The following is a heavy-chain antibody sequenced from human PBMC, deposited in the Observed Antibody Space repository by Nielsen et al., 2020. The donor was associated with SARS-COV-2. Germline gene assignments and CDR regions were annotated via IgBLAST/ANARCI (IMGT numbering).Heavy chain of an antibody. J-gene: IGHJ4*02. CDR1: GFTFDDYA. CDR3: AKAYEVDTAMVGIDY. CDR2: ISWNSGSI. D-gene: IGHD5-18*01. Sequence: SLKISCAASGFTFDDYAMHWVRQAPGKGLEWVSGISWNSGSIGYADSVKGRFTISRDNAKNSLYLQMNSLRAEDTALYYCAKAYEVDTAMVGIDYWGQGTLVTVSS. V-gene: IGHV3-9*01.